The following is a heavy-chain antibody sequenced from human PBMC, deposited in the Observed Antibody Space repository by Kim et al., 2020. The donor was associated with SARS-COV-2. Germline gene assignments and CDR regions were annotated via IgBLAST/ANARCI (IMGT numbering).Heavy chain of an antibody. CDR3: ARCPVNYVLRYFDWTGGYYYGMDV. J-gene: IGHJ6*02. Sequence: GESLKISCKGSGYSFTSYWISWVRQMPGKGLEWMGRIDPSDSYTNYSPSFQGHVTISADKSISTAYLQWSSLKASDTAMYYCARCPVNYVLRYFDWTGGYYYGMDVWGQGTTVTVSS. CDR1: GYSFTSYW. D-gene: IGHD3-9*01. CDR2: IDPSDSYT. V-gene: IGHV5-10-1*01.